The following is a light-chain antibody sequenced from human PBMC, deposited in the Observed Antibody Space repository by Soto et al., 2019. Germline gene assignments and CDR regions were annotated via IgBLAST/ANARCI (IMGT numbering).Light chain of an antibody. CDR1: QRLLHITGETF. CDR2: EVS. V-gene: IGKV2D-29*02. J-gene: IGKJ5*01. Sequence: DVVMTQSPLSLSATPGQPASNSCKSSQRLLHITGETFLFWYLQKPGQSPQLLIYEVSTRVSGVPDRFSGSGSGTDFTLEISRVETDDVGIYYCMQSTQLPPTFGQGTRLEI. CDR3: MQSTQLPPT.